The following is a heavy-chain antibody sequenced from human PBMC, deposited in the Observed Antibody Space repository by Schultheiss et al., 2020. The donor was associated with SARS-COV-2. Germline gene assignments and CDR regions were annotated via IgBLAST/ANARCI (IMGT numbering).Heavy chain of an antibody. D-gene: IGHD7-27*01. CDR1: GFTFSSYD. V-gene: IGHV3-13*01. J-gene: IGHJ4*02. CDR2: IGTAGDT. Sequence: AGSLRLSCAASGFTFSSYDMHWVRQATGKGLEWVSAIGTAGDTYYPGSVKGRFTISRDNSKNTLYLQMNSLRAEDTAVYYCARAYWGLPLDSWGQGTLVTVSS. CDR3: ARAYWGLPLDS.